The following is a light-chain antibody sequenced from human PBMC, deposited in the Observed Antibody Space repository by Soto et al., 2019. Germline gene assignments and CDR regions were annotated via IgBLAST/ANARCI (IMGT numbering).Light chain of an antibody. CDR3: CSYGGGNNFYV. CDR1: SSDIGTYDY. CDR2: EVS. J-gene: IGLJ1*01. Sequence: VLTQPPSASGSPGQSVTISCTGTSSDIGTYDYVSWYQHLPDKAPKLIIYEVSKRPSGVPDRFSGSKSGNTASLTVSGLQAEDEGDYYCCSYGGGNNFYVFGTGTKVTVL. V-gene: IGLV2-8*01.